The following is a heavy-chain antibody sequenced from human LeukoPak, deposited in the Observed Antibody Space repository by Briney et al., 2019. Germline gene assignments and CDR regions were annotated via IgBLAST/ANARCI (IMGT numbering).Heavy chain of an antibody. J-gene: IGHJ5*02. Sequence: SETLSLTCAVYGGSFSGYYWSWIRQPPGKGLEWIGEINHSGSTNHNPSLKSRVTISVDTSKNQFSLKLSSVTAADTAVYYCARVGVVLLWFGEGVGNWFDPWGQGTLVTVSS. V-gene: IGHV4-34*01. CDR2: INHSGST. D-gene: IGHD3-10*01. CDR1: GGSFSGYY. CDR3: ARVGVVLLWFGEGVGNWFDP.